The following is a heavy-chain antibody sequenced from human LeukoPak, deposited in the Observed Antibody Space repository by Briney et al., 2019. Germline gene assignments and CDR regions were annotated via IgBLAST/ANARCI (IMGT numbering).Heavy chain of an antibody. D-gene: IGHD5-12*01. CDR3: ARDGTYTDYDPDFDI. J-gene: IGHJ4*02. CDR2: INSDGSST. V-gene: IGHV3-74*01. Sequence: PGGSLRLSCAASGFTFSSYWMHWVRQAPGMGLVWVSRINSDGSSTSYADSVKGRFTISRDNAKNTLYLQMNSLRAEDTAVFYCARDGTYTDYDPDFDIWGQGTLVTVSS. CDR1: GFTFSSYW.